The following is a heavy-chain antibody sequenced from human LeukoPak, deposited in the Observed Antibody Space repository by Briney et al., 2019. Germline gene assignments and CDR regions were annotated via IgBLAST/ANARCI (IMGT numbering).Heavy chain of an antibody. J-gene: IGHJ4*02. Sequence: GGSLRLSCAASGFTFSSYAMSWVRQAPGKGREWVSAISGSGGSTYYADSVKGRFTISRDNSKNTLYLQMNSLRAEDTAVYYCAKDSKRDSSGWYEMDYFDYWGQGTLVTVSS. CDR2: ISGSGGST. D-gene: IGHD6-19*01. CDR1: GFTFSSYA. V-gene: IGHV3-23*01. CDR3: AKDSKRDSSGWYEMDYFDY.